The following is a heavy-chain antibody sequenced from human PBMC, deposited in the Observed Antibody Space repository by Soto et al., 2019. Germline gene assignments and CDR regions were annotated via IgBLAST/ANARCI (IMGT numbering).Heavy chain of an antibody. CDR2: IYYSGST. CDR1: GSSISSGVYY. J-gene: IGHJ5*02. Sequence: SETRSLTCTVSGSSISSGVYYWSWIRQHPGKGVEGIGYIYYSGSTYYNPSLKSRVTISVEPPKNQFSLKLSSVTAADTAVYSCASSDPRDTPFDPWGQGTLVTVSS. V-gene: IGHV4-31*03. CDR3: ASSDPRDTPFDP. D-gene: IGHD5-18*01.